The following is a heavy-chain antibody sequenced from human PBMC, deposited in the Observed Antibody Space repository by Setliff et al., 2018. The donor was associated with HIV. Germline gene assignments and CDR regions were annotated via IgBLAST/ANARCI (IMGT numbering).Heavy chain of an antibody. CDR1: GATFSSYG. D-gene: IGHD2-2*01. V-gene: IGHV1-69*10. CDR2: IIPILGIA. Sequence: SVKVSCKASGATFSSYGISWVRQAPGQGLEWMGGIIPILGIANYAQKFQDRVTITADKSTSTAYMELSSLRSEDTAVYFCARERRGDIAVVPAAKGTFDYWGQGTLVTVSS. J-gene: IGHJ4*02. CDR3: ARERRGDIAVVPAAKGTFDY.